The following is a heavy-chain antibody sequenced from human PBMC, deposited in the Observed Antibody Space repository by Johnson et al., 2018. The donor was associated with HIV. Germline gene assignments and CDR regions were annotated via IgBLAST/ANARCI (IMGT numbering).Heavy chain of an antibody. CDR3: AKDLTHSYDAFDI. D-gene: IGHD1-26*01. Sequence: QVQLVESGGGVVQPGRSLRLSCAASGFTFSSYGMHWVRQSPGKGLEWVAVISFGGGDKYYADSVKGRFTISRDNSKNTLYLQMKSLRAEDTALYYCAKDLTHSYDAFDIWGQGTMVTVSS. V-gene: IGHV3-30*18. CDR2: ISFGGGDK. J-gene: IGHJ3*02. CDR1: GFTFSSYG.